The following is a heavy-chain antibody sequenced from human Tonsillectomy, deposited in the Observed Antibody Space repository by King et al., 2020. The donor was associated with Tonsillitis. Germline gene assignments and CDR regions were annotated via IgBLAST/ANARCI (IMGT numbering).Heavy chain of an antibody. Sequence: VQLVESGGGVVQPGRSLRLSCAASGFTFSSYAMHWVRQAPGKGLEWVAVISYYGSNKYYADSGKGRFTISRDNYKNTLYLQMNSLRAEDTAVYYCARDYSDYGDFPDYWGQGTLVTVSS. CDR2: ISYYGSNK. CDR3: ARDYSDYGDFPDY. V-gene: IGHV3-30-3*01. J-gene: IGHJ4*02. D-gene: IGHD4-17*01. CDR1: GFTFSSYA.